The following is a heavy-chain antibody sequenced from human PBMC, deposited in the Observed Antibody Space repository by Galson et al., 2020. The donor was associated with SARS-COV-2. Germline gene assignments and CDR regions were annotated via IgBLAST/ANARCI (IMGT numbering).Heavy chain of an antibody. CDR2: VYHTGVT. J-gene: IGHJ4*02. CDR3: ARGGITLIRAVIAY. Sequence: ASETLSLTCTVSGDSITSGDYYWSWIRQSPGRGLEWLGYVYHTGVTHYNPSLESRLHLSVDSSQNQFSLKLDSVTAADSAVYYCARGGITLIRAVIAYWGRGTLVTVSS. D-gene: IGHD3-10*01. CDR1: GDSITSGDYY. V-gene: IGHV4-30-4*01.